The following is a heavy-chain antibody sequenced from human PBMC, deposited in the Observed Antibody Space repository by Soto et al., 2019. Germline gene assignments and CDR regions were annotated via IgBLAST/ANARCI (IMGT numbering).Heavy chain of an antibody. Sequence: QVQLVQSGADVKKPGSSVKVSCQASGVTFSSETLGWVRQAPGQGLEWVGGIIPLFGTASYAQKFQGSVTITVAESSSTVYMELSSLRSVDTAVYFCATELSEIPASPFDAWGRGTLVTVSS. D-gene: IGHD3-10*01. J-gene: IGHJ4*02. CDR2: IIPLFGTA. CDR1: GVTFSSET. CDR3: ATELSEIPASPFDA. V-gene: IGHV1-69*01.